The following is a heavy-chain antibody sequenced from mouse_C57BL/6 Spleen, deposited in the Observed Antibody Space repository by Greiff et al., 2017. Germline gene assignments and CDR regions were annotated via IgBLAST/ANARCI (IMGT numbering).Heavy chain of an antibody. CDR1: GFTFSSYA. J-gene: IGHJ4*01. CDR3: AREDYYYGSSYYAMDY. D-gene: IGHD1-1*01. CDR2: ISDGGSYT. V-gene: IGHV5-4*01. Sequence: EVHLVESGGGLVKPGGSLKLSCAASGFTFSSYAMSWVRQTPEKRLEWVATISDGGSYTYYPDNVKGRFTISRDNAKNNLYLQMSHLKSEDTAMYYCAREDYYYGSSYYAMDYWGQGTSVTVSS.